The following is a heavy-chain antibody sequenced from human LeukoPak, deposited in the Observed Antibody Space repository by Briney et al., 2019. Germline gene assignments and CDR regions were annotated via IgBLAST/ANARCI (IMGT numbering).Heavy chain of an antibody. J-gene: IGHJ4*02. CDR2: INPNSGGT. V-gene: IGHV1-2*02. Sequence: GASVKVSCKASGYTFTGYYMHWVRQAPGQGLEWMGWINPNSGGTNYAQKFQGRVTMTRDTSISTAYMELSRLRSDDTAVYYCARGLHKLYYGAAYWGQGTLVTVSS. CDR1: GYTFTGYY. CDR3: ARGLHKLYYGAAY. D-gene: IGHD4/OR15-4a*01.